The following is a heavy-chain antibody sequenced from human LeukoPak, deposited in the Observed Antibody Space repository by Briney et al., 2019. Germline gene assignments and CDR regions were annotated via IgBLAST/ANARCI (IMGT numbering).Heavy chain of an antibody. V-gene: IGHV3-30*04. CDR3: ARGRRAAGKDAFDI. Sequence: GGSLRLSCAASGFTFSSYAMHWVRQAPGKGLEWVAVISYDGSNKYYADSVKGRFTISRDNSKNTLYLQMNSLRAEDTAVYYCARGRRAAGKDAFDIWGQGTMVTVSS. J-gene: IGHJ3*02. CDR1: GFTFSSYA. D-gene: IGHD6-13*01. CDR2: ISYDGSNK.